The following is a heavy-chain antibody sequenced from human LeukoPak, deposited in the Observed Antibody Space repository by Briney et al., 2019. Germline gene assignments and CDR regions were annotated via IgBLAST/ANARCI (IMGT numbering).Heavy chain of an antibody. CDR3: ARGEYYFDTTYFDY. V-gene: IGHV3-21*01. Sequence: GGSLRLSCAASAFSLTPYNMNWVRQAPGKGLEWVSSISTTGTYIYYADSVKGRFTISRDSAQNSLYLQMSSLRADDTAVYYCARGEYYFDTTYFDYWGQGTLVTVSS. CDR1: AFSLTPYN. J-gene: IGHJ4*02. D-gene: IGHD3-22*01. CDR2: ISTTGTYI.